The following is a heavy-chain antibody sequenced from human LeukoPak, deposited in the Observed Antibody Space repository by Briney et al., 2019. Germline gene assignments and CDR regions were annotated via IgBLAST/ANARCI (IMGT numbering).Heavy chain of an antibody. CDR1: GYTFTGYY. J-gene: IGHJ5*02. Sequence: ASVKVSCKASGYTFTGYYVHWVRQAPGQGLEWMGWINPNSGGTNYAQKFQGRVTMTRDTSISTAYMELSRLRSDDTAVYYCAREVGATTLGWFDPWGQGTLVTDPS. V-gene: IGHV1-2*02. CDR3: AREVGATTLGWFDP. D-gene: IGHD1-26*01. CDR2: INPNSGGT.